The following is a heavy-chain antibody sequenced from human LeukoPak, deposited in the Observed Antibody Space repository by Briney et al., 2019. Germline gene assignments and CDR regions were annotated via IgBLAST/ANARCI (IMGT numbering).Heavy chain of an antibody. Sequence: GGSLRLSCAASGFTVGDAWMSWVRQAPGKGLEWVSAISGSGGSTYYADSVKGRFTISRDNSKNTLYLQMNSLRAEDTAVYYCATQVGAGYFDYWGQGTLVTVSS. CDR3: ATQVGAGYFDY. D-gene: IGHD1-26*01. J-gene: IGHJ4*02. CDR2: ISGSGGST. CDR1: GFTVGDAW. V-gene: IGHV3-23*01.